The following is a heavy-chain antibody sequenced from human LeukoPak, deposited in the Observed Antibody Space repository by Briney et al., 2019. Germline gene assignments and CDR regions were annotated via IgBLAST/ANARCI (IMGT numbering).Heavy chain of an antibody. CDR2: IDREDGTT. CDR3: ATKNLFHL. Sequence: ASVKVSCKVSGYALNELSIHWVRQAPGKGLEWVGGIDREDGTTIDAQNFKGRVTLTEDTSAQIAYMEVTSLRSDDTAVYYCATKNLFHLWGQGTLVTVSS. CDR1: GYALNELS. J-gene: IGHJ5*02. V-gene: IGHV1-24*01. D-gene: IGHD1-14*01.